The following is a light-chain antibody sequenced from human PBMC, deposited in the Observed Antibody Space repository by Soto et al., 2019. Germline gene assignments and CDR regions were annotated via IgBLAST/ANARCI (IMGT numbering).Light chain of an antibody. CDR3: MQALQTPFT. CDR1: QTLLHSNGYTY. V-gene: IGKV2-28*01. Sequence: DIVMTQSPLSLPVTPGEPASISCRSTQTLLHSNGYTYLDWYLQKAGQSPQLLIYWGSNRASGVPDRFSGSGSGTNFTLRISRVEAEDVGVYYCMQALQTPFTFGQGTKLEIK. CDR2: WGS. J-gene: IGKJ2*01.